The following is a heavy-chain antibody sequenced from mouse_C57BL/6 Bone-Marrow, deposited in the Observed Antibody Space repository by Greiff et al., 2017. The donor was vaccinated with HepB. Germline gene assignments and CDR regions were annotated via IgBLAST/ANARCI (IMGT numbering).Heavy chain of an antibody. D-gene: IGHD3-2*02. Sequence: EVKLLESGPELVKPGASVKISCKASGYSFTDYNMNWVKQSNGKSLEWIGVINPNYGTTSYNQKFKGKATLTVDQSSSTAYMQLNSLTSEDSAVYYCARRGDSSGSYWYFDVWGTGTTVTVSS. CDR2: INPNYGTT. V-gene: IGHV1-39*01. CDR1: GYSFTDYN. CDR3: ARRGDSSGSYWYFDV. J-gene: IGHJ1*03.